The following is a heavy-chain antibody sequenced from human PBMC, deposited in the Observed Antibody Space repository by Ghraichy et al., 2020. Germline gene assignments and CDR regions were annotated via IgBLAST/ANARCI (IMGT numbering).Heavy chain of an antibody. D-gene: IGHD4-17*01. Sequence: SETLSLTCTASGGSISSYYWTWIRQPAGKGLEWIGRMYTSGTTNYNPALKSRVTMSIDTSENQFSLKLSSVTAADTAVYYCAREKDYGASRGFDYWGQGTLVTVSS. CDR2: MYTSGTT. CDR1: GGSISSYY. V-gene: IGHV4-4*07. J-gene: IGHJ4*02. CDR3: AREKDYGASRGFDY.